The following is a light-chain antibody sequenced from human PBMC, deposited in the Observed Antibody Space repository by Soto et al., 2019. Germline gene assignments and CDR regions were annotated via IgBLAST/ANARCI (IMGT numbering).Light chain of an antibody. Sequence: QSVLTQPASVSGSPGQSITISCTGTSSDVGGYNDVSWYQQHPGKAPKLMIYDVSNRPSGVSNRFSGSKSGNTASLTISGLQAEDEADYYCNSYTTSSTRVFGGGTKVTVL. CDR3: NSYTTSSTRV. V-gene: IGLV2-14*01. J-gene: IGLJ3*02. CDR2: DVS. CDR1: SSDVGGYND.